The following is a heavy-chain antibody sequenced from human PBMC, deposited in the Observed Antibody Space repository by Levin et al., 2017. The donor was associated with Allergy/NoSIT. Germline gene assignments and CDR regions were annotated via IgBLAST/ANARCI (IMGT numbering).Heavy chain of an antibody. V-gene: IGHV5-51*01. CDR2: IYPGDSDT. Sequence: HGESLKISCKGSGYSFTSYWIGWVRQMPGKGLEWMGIIYPGDSDTRYSPSFQGQVTISADKSISTAYLQWSSLKASDTAMYYCASWGGGGDGYNSIAEYFQHWGQGTLVTVSS. D-gene: IGHD5-24*01. CDR3: ASWGGGGDGYNSIAEYFQH. J-gene: IGHJ1*01. CDR1: GYSFTSYW.